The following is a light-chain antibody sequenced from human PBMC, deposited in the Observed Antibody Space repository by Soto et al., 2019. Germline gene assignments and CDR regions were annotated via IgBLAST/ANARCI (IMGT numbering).Light chain of an antibody. CDR2: SNN. CDR1: SSNIGSNY. CDR3: AAWDDSLNGPL. Sequence: QSVLTQPPSASGTPGQRVTISCSGSSSNIGSNYVYWYQQLPGTAPKLLIYSNNQRPSGVPDRFSGSKSGTSASLAISGLQSEDEADYYCAAWDDSLNGPLFGGGTKLTVL. V-gene: IGLV1-44*01. J-gene: IGLJ2*01.